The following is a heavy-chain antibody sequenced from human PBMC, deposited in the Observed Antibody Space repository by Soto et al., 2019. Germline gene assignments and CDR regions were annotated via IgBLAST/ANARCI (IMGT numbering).Heavy chain of an antibody. D-gene: IGHD7-27*01. V-gene: IGHV5-10-1*01. CDR3: AILGTGPFDY. J-gene: IGHJ4*02. CDR2: IDPSDSYT. CDR1: VYSFTSYW. Sequence: GESLKISCKGSVYSFTSYWISWVRQMPGKGLEWMGRIDPSDSYTNYSPSFQGHVTISADKSISTAYLQWSSLKASDTAMYYCAILGTGPFDYWGQGTLVTVSS.